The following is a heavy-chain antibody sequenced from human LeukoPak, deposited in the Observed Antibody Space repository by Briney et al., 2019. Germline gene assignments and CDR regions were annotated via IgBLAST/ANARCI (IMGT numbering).Heavy chain of an antibody. V-gene: IGHV4-39*07. CDR2: IYYSGST. CDR3: ARLTTVLTYYYYYYMDV. D-gene: IGHD4/OR15-4a*01. J-gene: IGHJ6*03. Sequence: SETLSLTCTVSGGSISSSSYYWGWIRQPPGKGLEWIGSIYYSGSTYYNPSLKSRVTISVDTSKNQFSLKLSSVTAADTVVYYCARLTTVLTYYYYYYMDVWGKGTTVTVSS. CDR1: GGSISSSSYY.